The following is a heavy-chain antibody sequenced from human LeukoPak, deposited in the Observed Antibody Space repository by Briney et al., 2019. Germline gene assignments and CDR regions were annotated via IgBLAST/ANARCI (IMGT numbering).Heavy chain of an antibody. CDR3: ARGPYYYDSSGYRGDFQH. Sequence: GRSLRLSCAASGFTFSSYGTHWVRQAPGKGLEWVAVIWYDGSNKYYADSVKGRFTISRDNSKNTLYLQMNSLRAEDTAVYYCARGPYYYDSSGYRGDFQHWGQGTLVTVSS. V-gene: IGHV3-33*01. D-gene: IGHD3-22*01. J-gene: IGHJ1*01. CDR2: IWYDGSNK. CDR1: GFTFSSYG.